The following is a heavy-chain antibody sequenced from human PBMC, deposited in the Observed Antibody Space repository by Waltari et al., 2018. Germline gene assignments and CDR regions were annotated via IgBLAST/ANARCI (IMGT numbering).Heavy chain of an antibody. D-gene: IGHD6-6*01. J-gene: IGHJ6*02. Sequence: QVQLVQSGAEVKKPGSSVKVSCKASGGTFSSYAISWVRQAPGQGLEWMGGIIPIFGTANYAQKFQGRVTITTDESTSTAYMELSSLRSEDTAVYYCAGSSSYSVLPLFGAYGMDVWGQGTTVTVSS. CDR3: AGSSSYSVLPLFGAYGMDV. CDR1: GGTFSSYA. CDR2: IIPIFGTA. V-gene: IGHV1-69*05.